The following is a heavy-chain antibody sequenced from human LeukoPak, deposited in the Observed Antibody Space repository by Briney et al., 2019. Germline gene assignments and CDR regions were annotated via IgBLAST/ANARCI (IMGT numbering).Heavy chain of an antibody. CDR2: IYYSGST. CDR1: GGSISSHY. D-gene: IGHD4-23*01. J-gene: IGHJ3*02. Sequence: SETLSLTCTVSGGSISSHYWNWIRQPPGKGLEWIGYIYYSGSTNYNPSLKSRVTISVDTSKNQFSLKLSSVTAADTAVYYCARETTVVTPGRSDVFEIWGQGTMVTVSS. V-gene: IGHV4-59*11. CDR3: ARETTVVTPGRSDVFEI.